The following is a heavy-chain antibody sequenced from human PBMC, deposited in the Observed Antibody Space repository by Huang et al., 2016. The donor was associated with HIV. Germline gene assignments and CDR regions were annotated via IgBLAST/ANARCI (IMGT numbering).Heavy chain of an antibody. D-gene: IGHD3-10*01. Sequence: QLLLQESGPGLVKPSEALALTCAVSGGSIRSSDYHWGWIRQPPGKGLEWIGSIYYKGSTHYSPALKSRVNIAVETSKNLLFLNRTWRTAADTAVYYCARHREGPVAYYSGWGSHLNYMDVWGRGRTVVVSS. J-gene: IGHJ6*03. CDR2: IYYKGST. CDR1: GGSIRSSDYH. V-gene: IGHV4-39*01. CDR3: ARHREGPVAYYSGWGSHLNYMDV.